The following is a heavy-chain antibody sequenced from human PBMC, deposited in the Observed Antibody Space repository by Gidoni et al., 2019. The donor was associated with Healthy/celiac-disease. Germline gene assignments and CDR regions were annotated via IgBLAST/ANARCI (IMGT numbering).Heavy chain of an antibody. J-gene: IGHJ3*02. D-gene: IGHD2-21*01. CDR3: ARLSVVVVGDAFDI. CDR1: GGSISSGSYY. CDR2: IYTSGST. Sequence: VQLQESGPGLVKPSQTLSLTCTVSGGSISSGSYYWSWIRQPAGKGLEWIGRIYTSGSTNYNPSLKSRVTISVDTSKNQFSLKLSSVTAADTAVYYCARLSVVVVGDAFDIWGQGTMVTVSS. V-gene: IGHV4-61*02.